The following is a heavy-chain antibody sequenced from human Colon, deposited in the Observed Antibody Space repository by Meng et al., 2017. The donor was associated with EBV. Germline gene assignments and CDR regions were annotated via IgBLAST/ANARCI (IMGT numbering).Heavy chain of an antibody. CDR3: ARVGAYCGGGCYPPR. Sequence: HVPRAVSGPGLVEPSGSLSHTCRASGGPLNSTNWLGWVRPPPGKGAEWNGKIYHSGNTNYNPSLQSRVTITIDESQNQFSLGLRSLTAADTAVHFCARVGAYCGGGCYPPRWGQGTLVTVSS. V-gene: IGHV4-4*02. CDR1: GGPLNSTNW. CDR2: IYHSGNT. J-gene: IGHJ4*02. D-gene: IGHD2-21*02.